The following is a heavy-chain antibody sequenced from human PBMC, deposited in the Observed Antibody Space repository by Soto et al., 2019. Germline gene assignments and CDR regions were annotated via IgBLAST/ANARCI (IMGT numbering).Heavy chain of an antibody. Sequence: SETLSFTCAVYGGSFIGYYCSLVRHAPGKWLEWIVEINHSGSTNYNPSLKSRVTISVDTSKNQFSLKLSSVTAADTAVYYCARAQNYGDYWFAFDIWGQGTMVTVSS. D-gene: IGHD4-17*01. CDR3: ARAQNYGDYWFAFDI. V-gene: IGHV4-34*01. CDR2: INHSGST. CDR1: GGSFIGYY. J-gene: IGHJ3*02.